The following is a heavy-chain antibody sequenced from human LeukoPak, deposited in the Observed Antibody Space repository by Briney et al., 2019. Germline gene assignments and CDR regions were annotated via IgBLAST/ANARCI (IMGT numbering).Heavy chain of an antibody. Sequence: TGGSLRLSCAASGFTFSSYAMSWVRQAPGKGLEWVSSISASGGTTYYADSVKGRFTISRDNSKNTLYLQMLSLRAEDSAIYYCAKGPREYCSSTSCPNWFDPWGQGTLVTVSS. CDR2: ISASGGTT. V-gene: IGHV3-23*01. J-gene: IGHJ5*02. CDR3: AKGPREYCSSTSCPNWFDP. D-gene: IGHD2-2*01. CDR1: GFTFSSYA.